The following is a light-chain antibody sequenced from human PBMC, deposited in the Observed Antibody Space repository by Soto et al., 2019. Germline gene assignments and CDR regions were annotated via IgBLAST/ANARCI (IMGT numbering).Light chain of an antibody. J-gene: IGLJ1*01. CDR2: DVN. CDR1: SCDVGGYNY. V-gene: IGLV2-11*01. Sequence: QSVLTQPHSVSGSPGQSVAISCSGTSCDVGGYNYVSWYQQHPGKAPKLIIFDVNKRPSGVPDRFSGSKSGSTASLTISGLRAEDEADYYCCSYGGSFYVVGTGTKITVL. CDR3: CSYGGSFYV.